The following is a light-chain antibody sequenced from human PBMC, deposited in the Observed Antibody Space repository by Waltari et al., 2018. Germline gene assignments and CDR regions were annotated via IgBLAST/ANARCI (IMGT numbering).Light chain of an antibody. CDR2: GAS. J-gene: IGKJ2*01. Sequence: VLTQYPGTLSLSPGERATLSCRASQSLTKRYLAWYQQKPGQAPRLLIYGASSRAAGIPDRFSGSGSGTDFTLTISSLEPEDSAVYYCQQYGSSILYTFGQGTKLEIK. CDR1: QSLTKRY. V-gene: IGKV3-20*01. CDR3: QQYGSSILYT.